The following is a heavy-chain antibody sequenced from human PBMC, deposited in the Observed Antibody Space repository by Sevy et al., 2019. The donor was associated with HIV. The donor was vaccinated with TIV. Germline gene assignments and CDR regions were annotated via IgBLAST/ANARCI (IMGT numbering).Heavy chain of an antibody. CDR3: ARDGADYYDSRDQSGDFDI. J-gene: IGHJ3*02. D-gene: IGHD3-22*01. CDR1: GFTFSDYY. Sequence: GGSLRLSCAASGFTFSDYYMSWIRQAPGKGLEWVSYISRTSSYTNYADSVKGRFTISRDNAKNSLYLQMNSLRVEDTAVYYCARDGADYYDSRDQSGDFDIWGQGTMVTVSS. CDR2: ISRTSSYT. V-gene: IGHV3-11*06.